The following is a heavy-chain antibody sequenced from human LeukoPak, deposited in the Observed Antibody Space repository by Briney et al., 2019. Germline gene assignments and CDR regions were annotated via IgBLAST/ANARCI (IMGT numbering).Heavy chain of an antibody. CDR1: GYTFTSYY. Sequence: GASVKVSCKASGYTFTSYYMHWVRQAPGQGLEWMGIINPSGGSTSYAQKLQGRVTMTTDTSTSSAYMELMSLRSDDTAVYYCARSGSYPGEFDYWGQGTLVTVSS. CDR2: INPSGGST. CDR3: ARSGSYPGEFDY. V-gene: IGHV1-46*01. D-gene: IGHD1-26*01. J-gene: IGHJ4*02.